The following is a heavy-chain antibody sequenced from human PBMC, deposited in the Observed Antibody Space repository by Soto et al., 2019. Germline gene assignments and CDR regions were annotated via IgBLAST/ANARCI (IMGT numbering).Heavy chain of an antibody. V-gene: IGHV3-30*18. CDR2: ISYDGSNK. CDR1: GFTFSSYG. D-gene: IGHD6-19*01. J-gene: IGHJ6*02. CDR3: AKVGIAVAVANYGMDV. Sequence: GGSLRLSCAASGFTFSSYGMHWVRQAPGKGLEWVAVISYDGSNKYYADSVKGRFTISRDNSKNTLYLQMNSLRAEDTAVYYYAKVGIAVAVANYGMDVWGQGNTVTVPS.